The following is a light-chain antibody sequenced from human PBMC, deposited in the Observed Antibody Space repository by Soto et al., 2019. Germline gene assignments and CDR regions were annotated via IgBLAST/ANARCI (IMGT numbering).Light chain of an antibody. Sequence: DIQMTQSPSTLSASVGDTVTITCRASQRMSGWLAWHQQKPGKAPKLLIFAASSLQSGVPSRFSGSRSGPDFTLTISSLQPEDFATYYCQQSYSSPPTFGQGTKVDIK. J-gene: IGKJ1*01. V-gene: IGKV1-39*01. CDR1: QRMSGW. CDR2: AAS. CDR3: QQSYSSPPT.